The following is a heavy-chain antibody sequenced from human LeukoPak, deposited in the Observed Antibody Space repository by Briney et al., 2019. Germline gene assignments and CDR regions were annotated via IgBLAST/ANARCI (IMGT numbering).Heavy chain of an antibody. J-gene: IGHJ4*02. D-gene: IGHD2-2*01. CDR3: ARPKPYCSSTSGSDY. V-gene: IGHV4-34*01. CDR2: INHSGST. CDR1: GGSFSGYY. Sequence: SQTLSLTCAVYGGSFSGYYWSWIRQPPGKGLEWIGEINHSGSTNYNPSLKSRVTISVDTSKNQFSLMLSSVTAADTAVYYCARPKPYCSSTSGSDYWGQGTLVTVSS.